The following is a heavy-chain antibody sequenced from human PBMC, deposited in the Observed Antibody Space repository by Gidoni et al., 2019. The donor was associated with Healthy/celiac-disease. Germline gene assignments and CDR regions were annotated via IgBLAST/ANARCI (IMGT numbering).Heavy chain of an antibody. V-gene: IGHV3-23*01. Sequence: EVQLLESGGGLVQPGGSLRLSCAASGFTFSSYAMSWVRQAPGKGLGWVSAISGSGGSTYYADAVKGRFTISRDNSKNTLYLQMNSLRAEDTAVYYCAKVKLSGYDYGDDAFDIWGQGTMVTVSS. CDR2: ISGSGGST. CDR3: AKVKLSGYDYGDDAFDI. D-gene: IGHD5-12*01. CDR1: GFTFSSYA. J-gene: IGHJ3*02.